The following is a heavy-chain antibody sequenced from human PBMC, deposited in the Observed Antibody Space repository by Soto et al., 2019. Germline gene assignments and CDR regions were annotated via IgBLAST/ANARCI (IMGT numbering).Heavy chain of an antibody. D-gene: IGHD1-26*01. V-gene: IGHV5-51*01. CDR1: GYXFTSYW. CDR2: IYPGDSDT. J-gene: IGHJ4*02. CDR3: ARRIVGATTPLDY. Sequence: EXLKISFKCSGYXFTSYWIVWVRHMPGKGLEWMGIIYPGDSDTRYSPSFQGQVTISADKSIRTAYLQWSSLKASDTAMYYCARRIVGATTPLDYWGQGTLGTVSS.